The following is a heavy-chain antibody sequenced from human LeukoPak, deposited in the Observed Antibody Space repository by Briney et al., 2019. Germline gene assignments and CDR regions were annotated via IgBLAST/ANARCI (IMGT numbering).Heavy chain of an antibody. CDR1: GLTFSNYG. J-gene: IGHJ3*01. D-gene: IGHD2-8*01. CDR3: ARGARPLSFPNHDAFDV. Sequence: GGSLRLSCAASGLTFSNYGMSWVRQAPGKGLEWVAVISKDGIDKSYGDSVKGRLTISRDSSKNTMYLQMNSLRAEDTAVYYCARGARPLSFPNHDAFDVWGQGTVVTVSS. V-gene: IGHV3-30*03. CDR2: ISKDGIDK.